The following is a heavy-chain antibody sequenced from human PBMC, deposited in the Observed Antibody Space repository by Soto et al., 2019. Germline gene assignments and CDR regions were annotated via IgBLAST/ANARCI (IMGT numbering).Heavy chain of an antibody. CDR3: AGGQYYCDY. J-gene: IGHJ4*02. V-gene: IGHV3-30*03. CDR2: ISYDGSNK. CDR1: GFPFSSYG. Sequence: QVQLVESGGGVVQPGRSLRLSCAASGFPFSSYGMHWLRQAPGKGLEWVAHISYDGSNKHYTDSVKGRFTISRDNSKNMLYLQMSSLRAEDTAVYYCAGGQYYCDYCGQGTRVSVSS. D-gene: IGHD2-15*01.